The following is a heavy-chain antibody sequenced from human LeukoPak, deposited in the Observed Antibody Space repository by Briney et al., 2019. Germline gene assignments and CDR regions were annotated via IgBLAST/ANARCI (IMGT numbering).Heavy chain of an antibody. CDR1: GFTFSSHS. CDR2: ISISTSTI. V-gene: IGHV3-48*04. Sequence: GGSLRLSCAASGFTFSSHSMHWVRQAPGKGLEWISYISISTSTIYYADSVKGRFTISRDNAKNSLYLQMNSLRAEDTAVYYCARDLSTPPYNWFDPWGQGTLVTVSS. CDR3: ARDLSTPPYNWFDP. D-gene: IGHD2-15*01. J-gene: IGHJ5*02.